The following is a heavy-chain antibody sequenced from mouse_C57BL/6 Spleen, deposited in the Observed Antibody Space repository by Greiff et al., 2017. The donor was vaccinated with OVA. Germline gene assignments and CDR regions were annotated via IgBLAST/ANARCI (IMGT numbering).Heavy chain of an antibody. CDR1: GFTFSSYA. CDR2: ISDGGSYT. D-gene: IGHD4-1*01. Sequence: EVKLMESGGGLVKPGGSLKLSCAASGFTFSSYAMSWVRQTPEKRLEWVATISDGGSYTYYPDNVKGRFTISRDNAKNNLYLQMSHLKSEDTAMYYCARDDWDQAWFAYWGQGTLVTVSA. CDR3: ARDDWDQAWFAY. J-gene: IGHJ3*01. V-gene: IGHV5-4*01.